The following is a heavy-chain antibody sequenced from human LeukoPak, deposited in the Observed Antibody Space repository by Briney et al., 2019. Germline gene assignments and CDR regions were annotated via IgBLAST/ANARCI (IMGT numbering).Heavy chain of an antibody. J-gene: IGHJ5*02. CDR3: ARNLVMGRGVMILKEPCWFDP. V-gene: IGHV4-39*01. CDR2: IHYSGST. D-gene: IGHD3-10*01. Sequence: SETLSLTCTVSGGSISSSSYYWGWIRQPPGKGLEWIGSIHYSGSTDYNSTLKSRVTISVDTSKNQFSLKLSSVTAADTAVYYCARNLVMGRGVMILKEPCWFDPWGQGTLVTVSS. CDR1: GGSISSSSYY.